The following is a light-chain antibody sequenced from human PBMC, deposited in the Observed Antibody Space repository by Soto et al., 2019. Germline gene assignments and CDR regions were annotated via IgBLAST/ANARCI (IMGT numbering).Light chain of an antibody. CDR2: EGI. CDR3: CSYVGATTYV. Sequence: LTQPASVSGSPGQSITISCTGTSSTVGGFNVVSWYQQHPGKAPKVIIYEGIKRPSGVSNRFSGSNSGSTASLTISGLQAEDEAGYYCCSYVGATTYVFGTGTKVTVL. V-gene: IGLV2-23*01. J-gene: IGLJ1*01. CDR1: SSTVGGFNV.